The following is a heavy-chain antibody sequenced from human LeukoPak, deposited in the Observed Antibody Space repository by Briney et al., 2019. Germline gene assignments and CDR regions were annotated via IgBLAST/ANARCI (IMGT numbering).Heavy chain of an antibody. D-gene: IGHD3-3*02. V-gene: IGHV4-34*01. Sequence: PSETLSLTCAVYGGSFSGYYWNWIRQPPGKGLEWIGEINNSGSTNYNPSLKCRVTISRDTSKNQFSLKLSSVTAADTAVYYCARGRAFFDWGQGTLVTVSS. CDR1: GGSFSGYY. J-gene: IGHJ4*02. CDR2: INNSGST. CDR3: ARGRAFFD.